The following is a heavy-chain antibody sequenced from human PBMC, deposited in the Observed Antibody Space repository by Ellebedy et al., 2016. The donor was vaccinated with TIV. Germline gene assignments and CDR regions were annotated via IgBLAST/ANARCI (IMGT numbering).Heavy chain of an antibody. CDR3: ARSPYDSWFH. Sequence: PGGSLRLSCAASGFTVSNNYMSWVRKAPGKGLEWVSVIYSGGVTVYADSVKGRFTISRDNSKNTVYLQMNSLRVEDTAMYYCARSPYDSWFHWGQGTLVTVSS. D-gene: IGHD3-10*01. V-gene: IGHV3-53*01. J-gene: IGHJ4*02. CDR1: GFTVSNNY. CDR2: IYSGGVT.